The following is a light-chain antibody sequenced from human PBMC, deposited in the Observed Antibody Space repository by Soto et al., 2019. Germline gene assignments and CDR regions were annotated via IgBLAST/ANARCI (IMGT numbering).Light chain of an antibody. V-gene: IGLV2-23*01. CDR3: CSNAVGSTYV. J-gene: IGLJ1*01. CDR1: STDVGSHKL. Sequence: QSVLTQPASVSGSPGQSITISCTGSSTDVGSHKLVSWYQQYPGNAPKLIIFEAYKRPSGVSNRFSGSKSGSTASLTISGLQAADEADYYCCSNAVGSTYVFGTGTKVTVL. CDR2: EAY.